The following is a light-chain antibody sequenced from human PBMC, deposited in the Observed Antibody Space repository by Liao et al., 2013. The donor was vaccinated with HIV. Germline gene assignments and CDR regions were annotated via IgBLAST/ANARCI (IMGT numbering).Light chain of an antibody. V-gene: IGLV3-1*01. CDR3: QAWDSGTLV. Sequence: SYELTQPPSVSVSPGQTASITCSGDKLGYKYACWYQQKPGQSPVLVIYQGNMRPSGIPERFSGSSSGNTATLTISGTQAMDEADYYCQAWDSGTLVFGTGTKVTVL. CDR2: QGN. CDR1: KLGYKY. J-gene: IGLJ1*01.